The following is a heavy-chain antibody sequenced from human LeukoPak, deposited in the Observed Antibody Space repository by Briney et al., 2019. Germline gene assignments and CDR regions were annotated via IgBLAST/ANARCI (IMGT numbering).Heavy chain of an antibody. CDR3: AKVDYYDSSSYYRFFDY. CDR1: GFTFRNYA. D-gene: IGHD3-22*01. CDR2: ISGSGGST. Sequence: GGSLRLSCAASGFTFRNYAMSWVRQAPGKGLEWVSFISGSGGSTYYADSMKGRFTISRDNSKNTLYLQMNSLRAEDTAVYYCAKVDYYDSSSYYRFFDYWGQGTLVTVSS. J-gene: IGHJ4*02. V-gene: IGHV3-23*01.